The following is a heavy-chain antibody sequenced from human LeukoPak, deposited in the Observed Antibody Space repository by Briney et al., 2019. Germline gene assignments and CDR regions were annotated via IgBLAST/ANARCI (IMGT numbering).Heavy chain of an antibody. V-gene: IGHV3-21*01. Sequence: PGGSLRLSCAASGFTFSSYSMNWVRQAPGKGLEWVSSTSSSSSYIYYADSVKGRFTISRDNAKNSLYLQMNSLRAEDTAVYYCARESDSSGYYCIDYWGQGTLVTVSS. D-gene: IGHD3-22*01. J-gene: IGHJ4*02. CDR2: TSSSSSYI. CDR3: ARESDSSGYYCIDY. CDR1: GFTFSSYS.